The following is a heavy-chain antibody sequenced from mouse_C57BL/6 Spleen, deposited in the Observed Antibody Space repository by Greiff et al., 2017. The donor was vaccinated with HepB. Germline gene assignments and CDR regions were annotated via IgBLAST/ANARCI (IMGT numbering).Heavy chain of an antibody. V-gene: IGHV1-7*01. CDR2: INPSSGYT. J-gene: IGHJ4*01. CDR1: GYTFTSYW. CDR3: ARGGPGTTVVEAMDY. Sequence: QVQLQQSGAELAYPGASVKLSCKASGYTFTSYWMPWVKQRPGPGLEWIRYINPSSGYTKYNQKFKDKATLTADQSSSTAYMQLSSLTYEDSAVYYCARGGPGTTVVEAMDYWGQGASVTVSS. D-gene: IGHD1-1*01.